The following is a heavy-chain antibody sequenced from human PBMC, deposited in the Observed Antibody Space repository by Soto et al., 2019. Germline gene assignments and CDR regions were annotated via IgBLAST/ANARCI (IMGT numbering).Heavy chain of an antibody. J-gene: IGHJ2*01. CDR2: IYYSGST. V-gene: IGHV4-59*01. CDR1: GGSISSYY. Sequence: SETLSLTCTVSGGSISSYYWSWIRQPPGKGLEWIGYIYYSGSTNYNPSLKSRVTISVDTSKNQFSLKLSSVTAADTAVYYCARASDYVWGSYRPILRDWYFDLWGRGTLVTVSS. CDR3: ARASDYVWGSYRPILRDWYFDL. D-gene: IGHD3-16*02.